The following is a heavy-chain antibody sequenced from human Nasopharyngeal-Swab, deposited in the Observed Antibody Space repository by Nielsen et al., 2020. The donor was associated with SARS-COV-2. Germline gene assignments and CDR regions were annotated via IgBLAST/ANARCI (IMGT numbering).Heavy chain of an antibody. J-gene: IGHJ6*02. CDR1: GGTFSSYA. CDR2: IIPILGTA. CDR3: ARDRIEITIFGVVYYGMDV. D-gene: IGHD3-3*01. V-gene: IGHV1-69*10. Sequence: SVKVSCKASGGTFSSYAISWVRQAPGQGLEWMGGIIPILGTANYAQKFQGRVTITADKSTSTAYMELSSLRSEDTAVYYCARDRIEITIFGVVYYGMDVWGQGTTVTVSS.